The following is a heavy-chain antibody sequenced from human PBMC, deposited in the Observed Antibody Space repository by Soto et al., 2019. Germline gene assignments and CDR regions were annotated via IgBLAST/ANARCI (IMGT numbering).Heavy chain of an antibody. Sequence: SETLSLTCTVSGGSISSGGYYWSWIRQHPGKGLEWIGYIYYSGSTYYNPSLKSRVTISVDTSKNQFSLKLSSVTAAGTAVYYCARAPSPPERYYDSSGYYSYFDYWGQGTLVTVSS. CDR3: ARAPSPPERYYDSSGYYSYFDY. CDR1: GGSISSGGYY. CDR2: IYYSGST. D-gene: IGHD3-22*01. V-gene: IGHV4-31*03. J-gene: IGHJ4*02.